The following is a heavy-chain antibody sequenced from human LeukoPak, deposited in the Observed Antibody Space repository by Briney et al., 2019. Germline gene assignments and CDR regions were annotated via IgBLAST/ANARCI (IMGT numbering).Heavy chain of an antibody. J-gene: IGHJ4*02. CDR2: INPSGGSI. D-gene: IGHD3-10*01. CDR1: GYTFTSYY. V-gene: IGHV1-46*01. Sequence: ASVKVSCKASGYTFTSYYMHWVRQAPGQGLEWMGIINPSGGSISYAQKFQGRVTMTRDTSTSTVYMELSSLRSEDTAVYYCAREESGDYFDYWGQGTLVTVSS. CDR3: AREESGDYFDY.